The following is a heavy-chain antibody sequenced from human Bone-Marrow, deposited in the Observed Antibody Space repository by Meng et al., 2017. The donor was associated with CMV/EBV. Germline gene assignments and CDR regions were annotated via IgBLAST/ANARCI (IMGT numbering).Heavy chain of an antibody. CDR1: GFTFSSYE. J-gene: IGHJ4*02. CDR2: ISSSGSTI. V-gene: IGHV3-48*03. Sequence: GESLKISCAASGFTFSSYEMNWVRQAPGKGLEWVSYISSSGSTIYYADSVKGRFTISRDNAKNSLYLQMNSLRAEDTAVYYCARDRVALSSTNSNPFDYWGQGTLVTVSS. D-gene: IGHD2-2*01. CDR3: ARDRVALSSTNSNPFDY.